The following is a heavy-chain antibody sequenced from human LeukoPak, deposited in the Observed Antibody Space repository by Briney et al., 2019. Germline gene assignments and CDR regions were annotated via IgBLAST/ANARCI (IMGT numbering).Heavy chain of an antibody. CDR1: GGSISSGDYY. D-gene: IGHD3-10*01. CDR3: ARAGPITQIDY. J-gene: IGHJ4*02. V-gene: IGHV4-30-4*01. CDR2: IYYSGST. Sequence: SETLSLTCTVPGGSISSGDYYWSWIRQPPGKGLEWIGYIYYSGSTYYNPSLKSRVTISVDTSKNQFSLKLSSVTAADTAVYYCARAGPITQIDYWGQGTLVTVSS.